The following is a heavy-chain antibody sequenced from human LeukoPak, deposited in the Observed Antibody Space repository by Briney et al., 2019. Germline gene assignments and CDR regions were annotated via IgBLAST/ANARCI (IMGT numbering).Heavy chain of an antibody. D-gene: IGHD5-12*01. CDR3: QSRSIVATPDDY. CDR2: ISYDGTNK. Sequence: PGKSLTLSCTASGSTFSTYAMHWVRQAPGKGLEWVAVISYDGTNKYYAGSVQGRFTISRDNSKNTVYLQMTSLRTEDTALYYCQSRSIVATPDDYWGQGTLVTVSS. J-gene: IGHJ4*02. CDR1: GSTFSTYA. V-gene: IGHV3-30*04.